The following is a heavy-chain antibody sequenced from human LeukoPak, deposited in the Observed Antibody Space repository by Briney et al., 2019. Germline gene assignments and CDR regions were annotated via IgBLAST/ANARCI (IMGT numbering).Heavy chain of an antibody. CDR1: GFTFSSYD. Sequence: PGGSLRLSCAVSGFTFSSYDMNWVRQAPGKGPEWVSYISSSSKTIYYADSVQGRFTISRDNAKNSLYLQMNSLRAEDTAVYYCARDVAGYCSTLSCPWEWGQGTLVTVSS. J-gene: IGHJ4*02. CDR2: ISSSSKTI. D-gene: IGHD2-2*03. V-gene: IGHV3-48*01. CDR3: ARDVAGYCSTLSCPWE.